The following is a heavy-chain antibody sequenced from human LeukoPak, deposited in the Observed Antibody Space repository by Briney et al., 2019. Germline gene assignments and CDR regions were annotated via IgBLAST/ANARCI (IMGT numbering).Heavy chain of an antibody. CDR1: GGSIGSSSYY. CDR3: AREGEVTSLWYFDL. Sequence: PSETLSLTCSVSGGSIGSSSYYWGWIRQPPGKGLEWIGSMYYSGSTYYNPSLKSRVTMSVDTSRNQFSLRLRSVTAADTAVYYCAREGEVTSLWYFDLWGRGTLVTVSP. J-gene: IGHJ2*01. V-gene: IGHV4-39*07. D-gene: IGHD2-21*02. CDR2: MYYSGST.